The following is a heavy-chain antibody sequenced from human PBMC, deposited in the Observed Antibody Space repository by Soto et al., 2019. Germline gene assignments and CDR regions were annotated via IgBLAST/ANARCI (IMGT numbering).Heavy chain of an antibody. CDR2: INPMLGVA. J-gene: IGHJ5*02. D-gene: IGHD1-1*01. V-gene: IGHV1-69*10. CDR1: GCSFSSLV. CDR3: ARVQVQFDP. Sequence: SVKVSCKASGCSFSSLVISWLRQAPGQGPEWMGGINPMLGVANFAQKFQDRVTITADESTTTAYMELSSLRSEDTAVYYCARVQVQFDPWGQGTLVTVSS.